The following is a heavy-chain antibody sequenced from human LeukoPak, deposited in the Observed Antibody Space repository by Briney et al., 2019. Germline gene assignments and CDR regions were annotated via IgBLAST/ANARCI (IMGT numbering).Heavy chain of an antibody. D-gene: IGHD2-2*01. CDR1: GASISSSTYY. CDR2: INHSGST. J-gene: IGHJ5*02. CDR3: ARGPRKVVPAASRGWFDP. Sequence: PSETLSLTCTVSGASISSSTYYWSWIRQPPGKGLEWIGEINHSGSTNYNPSLKSRVTISVDTSKNQFSLKLSSVTAADTAVYYCARGPRKVVPAASRGWFDPWGQGTLVTVSS. V-gene: IGHV4-39*07.